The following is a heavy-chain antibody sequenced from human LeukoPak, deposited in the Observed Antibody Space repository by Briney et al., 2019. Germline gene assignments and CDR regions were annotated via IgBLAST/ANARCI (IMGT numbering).Heavy chain of an antibody. CDR3: AKGQVATLDY. J-gene: IGHJ4*02. V-gene: IGHV3-30*18. CDR2: ISYDGSNK. Sequence: GGSLRLSCAASGFTFSSYGMHWVRQAPGKGLEWVAVISYDGSNKYYADSVKGRFTISRNNSKNTLYLQMNSLRAEDTAVYYCAKGQVATLDYWGQGTLVTVSS. CDR1: GFTFSSYG.